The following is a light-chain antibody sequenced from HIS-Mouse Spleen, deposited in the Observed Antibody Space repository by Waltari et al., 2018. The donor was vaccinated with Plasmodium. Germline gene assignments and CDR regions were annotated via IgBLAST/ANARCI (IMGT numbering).Light chain of an antibody. V-gene: IGKV3-20*01. CDR3: QQYGSSGT. J-gene: IGKJ1*01. Sequence: PGERATLSCRASQSVSSSYLAWYQQKPGQAPRLLIYGASSRATGIPDRFSGSGSGTDFTLTISRLEPEDFAVYYCQQYGSSGTFGQGTKVEIK. CDR2: GAS. CDR1: QSVSSSY.